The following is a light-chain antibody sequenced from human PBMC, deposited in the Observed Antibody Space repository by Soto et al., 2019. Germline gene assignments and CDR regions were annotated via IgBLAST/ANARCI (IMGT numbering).Light chain of an antibody. CDR1: QSVSSSY. Sequence: EIVLTQSPATLSLSPGERATLSCGASQSVSSSYLAWYQQKPGQAPRLLIYGASSRATGIPDRFSGGGSGTDFTLTISRLEPEDFAVYYCQQYGGSPFTFGPGTKVDIK. J-gene: IGKJ3*01. CDR2: GAS. V-gene: IGKV3-20*01. CDR3: QQYGGSPFT.